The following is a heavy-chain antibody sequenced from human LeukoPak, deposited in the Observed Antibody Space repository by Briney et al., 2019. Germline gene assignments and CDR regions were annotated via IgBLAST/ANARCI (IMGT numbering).Heavy chain of an antibody. CDR2: FDPEDGET. V-gene: IGHV1-24*01. J-gene: IGHJ6*02. Sequence: VASVKVSCKVSGYTLTELSMHWVRQAPGKGLEWMGGFDPEDGETIYAQKFQGRVTMTEDTSTDTAYMELSSLRSEDTAVYYCARNSYANYDILTGSYYYYYYGMDVWGQGTTVTVSS. CDR3: ARNSYANYDILTGSYYYYYYGMDV. CDR1: GYTLTELS. D-gene: IGHD3-9*01.